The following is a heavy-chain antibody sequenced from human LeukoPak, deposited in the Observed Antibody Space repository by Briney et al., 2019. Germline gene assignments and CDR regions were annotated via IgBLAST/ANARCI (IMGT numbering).Heavy chain of an antibody. D-gene: IGHD2-21*02. CDR2: IKSDGSST. V-gene: IGHV3-74*01. J-gene: IGHJ4*02. Sequence: GGSLRLSCAASGFIFSDYWMHWVRQGPGKGLVWVSRIKSDGSSTSYAESVKGRFTISRDNAKNTVYVHMNSLRDEDMAVYYCAKGGFSDFYHFDYWGQGTLVTVSS. CDR1: GFIFSDYW. CDR3: AKGGFSDFYHFDY.